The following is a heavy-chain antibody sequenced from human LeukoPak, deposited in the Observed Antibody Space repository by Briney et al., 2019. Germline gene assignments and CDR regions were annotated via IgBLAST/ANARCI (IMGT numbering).Heavy chain of an antibody. D-gene: IGHD3-22*01. CDR2: IIPIFGTA. CDR1: GGTFSSYA. Sequence: ASVKVSCKASGGTFSSYAISWVRQAPGQGLEWMGRIIPIFGTANYAQKFQGRVTITTDESTSTAYMELSSLRSEDTAVYYCAREGEPYYYDSSGYYPLDYWGQGTLVTVSS. V-gene: IGHV1-69*05. CDR3: AREGEPYYYDSSGYYPLDY. J-gene: IGHJ4*02.